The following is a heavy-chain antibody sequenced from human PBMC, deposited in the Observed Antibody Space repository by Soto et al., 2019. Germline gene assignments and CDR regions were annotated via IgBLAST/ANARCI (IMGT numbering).Heavy chain of an antibody. CDR1: VGTFSSYA. J-gene: IGHJ4*02. Sequence: GXSVKVSCKASVGTFSSYAISWVRQAPGQGLEWMGGIIPIFGTANYAQKFQGRVTITADKSTGTAYMELSSLRSEDTAVYYCARDRHYYDSSGYYPHYFDYWGQGTLVTVSS. D-gene: IGHD3-22*01. CDR2: IIPIFGTA. V-gene: IGHV1-69*06. CDR3: ARDRHYYDSSGYYPHYFDY.